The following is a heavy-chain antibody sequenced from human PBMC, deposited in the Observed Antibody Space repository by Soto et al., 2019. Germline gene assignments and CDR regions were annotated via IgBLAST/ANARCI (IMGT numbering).Heavy chain of an antibody. CDR2: IRGSGDRT. V-gene: IGHV3-23*01. CDR3: ARGLTVTACGWLDS. Sequence: EVKLLESGGGLVPPWGSLRLTCAASGFTLNSYALSWVRQAPWKGLEWISTIRGSGDRTYYADSVKGRCTVSRDHSKGTLSLQMEILTADDSAVYYCARGLTVTACGWLDSWGQGTLVTVSS. J-gene: IGHJ5*01. D-gene: IGHD2-21*02. CDR1: GFTLNSYA.